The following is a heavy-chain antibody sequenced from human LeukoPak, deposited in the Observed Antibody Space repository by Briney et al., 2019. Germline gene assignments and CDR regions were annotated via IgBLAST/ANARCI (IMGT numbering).Heavy chain of an antibody. V-gene: IGHV3-30-3*01. J-gene: IGHJ4*02. CDR3: ARAKDGTNILDY. Sequence: GGSLTLSCAASGFTFSDFAMHWVRQAPGKGLEWVTLISYNGVIKYYADSVKGRFTISRDNSKNTLYPQMDTLRAEDTAVYYCARAKDGTNILDYWGQGTLVTVSS. CDR2: ISYNGVIK. CDR1: GFTFSDFA. D-gene: IGHD5-24*01.